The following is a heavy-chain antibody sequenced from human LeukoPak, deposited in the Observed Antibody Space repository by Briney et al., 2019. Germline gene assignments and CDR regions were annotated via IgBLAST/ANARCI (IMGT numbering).Heavy chain of an antibody. Sequence: ASVKVSCKVSGYTLTELSMHWVQQAPGKGLEWMGGFDPEDGETIYAQKFQGRVTMTEDTSTDTAYMELSSLRSEDTAVYYCATTPNSASYYDSSGFNWFDPWGQGTLVTVSS. CDR3: ATTPNSASYYDSSGFNWFDP. J-gene: IGHJ5*02. CDR1: GYTLTELS. V-gene: IGHV1-24*01. CDR2: FDPEDGET. D-gene: IGHD3-22*01.